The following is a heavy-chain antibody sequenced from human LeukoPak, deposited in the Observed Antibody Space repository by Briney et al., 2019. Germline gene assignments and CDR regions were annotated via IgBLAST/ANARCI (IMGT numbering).Heavy chain of an antibody. Sequence: GESLKISCKVSGYSFSSYWIGWVRQMPGKGLEWMGIIYPGDSDTRYSPSFQGQVTISADKSVSTAYLQWSSLKASDTAMYFCARTMTTITTRGYWGQGTLVTVSS. CDR3: ARTMTTITTRGY. CDR2: IYPGDSDT. CDR1: GYSFSSYW. D-gene: IGHD4-11*01. V-gene: IGHV5-51*01. J-gene: IGHJ4*02.